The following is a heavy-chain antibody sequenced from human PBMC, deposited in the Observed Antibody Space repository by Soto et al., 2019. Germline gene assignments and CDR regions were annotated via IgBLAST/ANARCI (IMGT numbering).Heavy chain of an antibody. V-gene: IGHV3-30-3*01. J-gene: IGHJ4*02. CDR3: ARGRTVRDHDDFDL. D-gene: IGHD2-21*01. Sequence: QVQLVESGGGVVQPGRSLRLSCAASGFTFSSYSMHWVRQAPGKGLEWVAAMAYDGNSKYFADSVTGRFTISRDNSKNTLSLQMNCLGAEDSAVYYFARGRTVRDHDDFDLWGQGALVTVSS. CDR2: MAYDGNSK. CDR1: GFTFSSYS.